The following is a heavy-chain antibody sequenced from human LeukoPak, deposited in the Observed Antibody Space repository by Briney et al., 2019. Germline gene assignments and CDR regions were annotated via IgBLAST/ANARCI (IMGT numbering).Heavy chain of an antibody. CDR2: ISYSGSN. J-gene: IGHJ5*02. Sequence: KPSETLSLTCTVSGGSISSYYWRWIRQPPGKGLEWIGYISYSGSNNFNPSLKRRVTISVDTSKNQFSLKLSSVTAADTAVYYCAREGTAGTNLNWFDPWGQGTLVTVSS. CDR3: AREGTAGTNLNWFDP. V-gene: IGHV4-59*01. CDR1: GGSISSYY. D-gene: IGHD1-1*01.